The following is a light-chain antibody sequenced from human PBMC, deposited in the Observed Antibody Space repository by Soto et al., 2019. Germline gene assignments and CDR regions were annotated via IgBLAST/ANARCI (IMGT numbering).Light chain of an antibody. CDR1: QDIRNY. CDR3: QQYDNLPSLT. Sequence: DIQMTQSPSSLSASVGDRVTIPCQASQDIRNYLNWYQQKPGKVPKLLIYDASNLETGVPSRFSGSGSGTDFTFTISSLQPEDIATYYCQQYDNLPSLTFGGGTKVEIK. J-gene: IGKJ4*01. V-gene: IGKV1-33*01. CDR2: DAS.